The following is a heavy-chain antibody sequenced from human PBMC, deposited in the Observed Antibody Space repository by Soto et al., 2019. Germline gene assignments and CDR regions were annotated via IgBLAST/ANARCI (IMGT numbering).Heavy chain of an antibody. CDR2: INHSGST. V-gene: IGHV4-34*01. D-gene: IGHD3-10*01. CDR3: ARGMGLLWIGNSFMDV. Sequence: SKTPYITRAVYEGSFNRYCWNWIRLPQGKGLEWIGEINHSGSTNYNPSLKSRVTISVDTSKNQFSLKLSSVTAADTAVYYCARGMGLLWIGNSFMDVWGQGTTVTVS. CDR1: EGSFNRYC. J-gene: IGHJ6*02.